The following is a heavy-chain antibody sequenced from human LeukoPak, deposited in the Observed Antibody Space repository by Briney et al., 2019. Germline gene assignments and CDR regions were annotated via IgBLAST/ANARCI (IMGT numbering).Heavy chain of an antibody. D-gene: IGHD3-10*01. Sequence: SGTLSLTCAVSGGSISSSNWWSWVRQPPGKGLEWIGYIYYSGSTNYNPSPKSRVTISVDTSKNQFSLKLSSVTAADTAVYYCARLATMVRGVKANFYDIWGQGTMVTVSS. CDR2: IYYSGST. CDR3: ARLATMVRGVKANFYDI. V-gene: IGHV4-4*02. CDR1: GGSISSSNW. J-gene: IGHJ3*02.